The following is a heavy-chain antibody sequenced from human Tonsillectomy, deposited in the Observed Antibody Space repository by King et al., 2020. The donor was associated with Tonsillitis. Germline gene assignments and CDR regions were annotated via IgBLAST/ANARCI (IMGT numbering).Heavy chain of an antibody. V-gene: IGHV3-7*01. D-gene: IGHD5-12*01. Sequence: VQLVESGGGLVQPGGSLRLSCAASGSTFSSYWMSWVRQAPGKGLEWVANIKQDGSEKYYVDSVKGRFTISRDKAKNSLYLQMNSLRAEDTAVYYCARVSGYIVATIYYFDYWGQGTLVTVSS. CDR2: IKQDGSEK. J-gene: IGHJ4*02. CDR1: GSTFSSYW. CDR3: ARVSGYIVATIYYFDY.